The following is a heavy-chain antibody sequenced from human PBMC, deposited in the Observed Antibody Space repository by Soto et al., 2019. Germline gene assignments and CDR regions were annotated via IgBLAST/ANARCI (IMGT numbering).Heavy chain of an antibody. Sequence: SETLSLTCTVSGRPVSSGGYYWTWIRQHPGRGLEWIGYIYHIGSPYYNPSLENRVTISLDTSKNQFSLNLTSVTAADTAIYYCVRDRALDSSGHWFDTWGQGTLVTVS. D-gene: IGHD3-22*01. J-gene: IGHJ5*02. CDR3: VRDRALDSSGHWFDT. CDR2: IYHIGSP. CDR1: GRPVSSGGYY. V-gene: IGHV4-31*03.